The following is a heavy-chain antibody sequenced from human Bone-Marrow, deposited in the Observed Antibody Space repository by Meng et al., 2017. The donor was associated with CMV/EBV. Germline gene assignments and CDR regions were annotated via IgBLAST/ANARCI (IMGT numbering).Heavy chain of an antibody. CDR1: GFTFSSYS. CDR2: IYSGGST. D-gene: IGHD6-13*01. V-gene: IGHV3-21*01. Sequence: GESLKISCAASGFTFSSYSMNWVRQAPGKGLEWVSVIYSGGSTYYADSVKGRFTISRDNAKNSLYLQMNSLRAEDTAVYYCARKPLAAAGHNWFDPWGQGTLVTVSS. CDR3: ARKPLAAAGHNWFDP. J-gene: IGHJ5*02.